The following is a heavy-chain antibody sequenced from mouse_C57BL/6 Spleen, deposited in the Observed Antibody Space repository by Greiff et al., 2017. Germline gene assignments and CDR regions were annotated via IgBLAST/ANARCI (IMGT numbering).Heavy chain of an antibody. CDR3: ARASRGAMDY. Sequence: VQLQQSGPELVKPGASVKISCKASGYAFSSSWMNWVKQRPGKGLEWIGRIYPGDGDANYNGKFKGKATLTADKSSSTAYMQLSSLTSEDSAVXFCARASRGAMDYWGQGTSVTVSS. V-gene: IGHV1-82*01. CDR2: IYPGDGDA. J-gene: IGHJ4*01. D-gene: IGHD3-1*01. CDR1: GYAFSSSW.